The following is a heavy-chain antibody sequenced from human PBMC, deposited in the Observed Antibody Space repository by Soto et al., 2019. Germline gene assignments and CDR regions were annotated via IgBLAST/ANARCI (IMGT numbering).Heavy chain of an antibody. D-gene: IGHD1-1*01. CDR2: ISGSGGST. CDR1: GFTFSSYA. J-gene: IGHJ4*02. CDR3: AKVAESSNWYDPPDY. V-gene: IGHV3-23*01. Sequence: GGSLRLSCAASGFTFSSYAMSWVRQSPGKGLEWVSAISGSGGSTYYADSVKGRFTVSRDNSKNTLYLQMNSLRAEDTAVYYCAKVAESSNWYDPPDYWGQGTLVTVSS.